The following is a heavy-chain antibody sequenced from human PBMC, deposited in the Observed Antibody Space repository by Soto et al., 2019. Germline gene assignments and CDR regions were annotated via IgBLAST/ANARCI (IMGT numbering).Heavy chain of an antibody. D-gene: IGHD3-3*01. J-gene: IGHJ2*01. Sequence: ASVKVSCKDSGYTFISYGISWVRQAPGQGREWMGWVSAYNGTTNYAQKLQGRVTVTTDTSTSTAYMELRSLGADDTAVYYCARYDFWSGPKGWYFDLWGRGTLVTVSS. CDR3: ARYDFWSGPKGWYFDL. V-gene: IGHV1-18*04. CDR1: GYTFISYG. CDR2: VSAYNGTT.